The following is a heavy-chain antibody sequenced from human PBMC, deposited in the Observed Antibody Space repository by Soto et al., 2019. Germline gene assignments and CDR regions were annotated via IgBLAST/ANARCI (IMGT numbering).Heavy chain of an antibody. CDR1: GFSFSSYS. V-gene: IGHV3-48*02. D-gene: IGHD2-2*01. Sequence: GGSLRLSCAASGFSFSSYSLNWVRQAPGKGLEWVSYISGGSDTIHYAGSVKGRFTTSRDNAKNSLYLQMNSLRDEDTAVYYCARDKADRYCISTSCSSPLDYWGQGTLVTVSS. J-gene: IGHJ4*02. CDR3: ARDKADRYCISTSCSSPLDY. CDR2: ISGGSDTI.